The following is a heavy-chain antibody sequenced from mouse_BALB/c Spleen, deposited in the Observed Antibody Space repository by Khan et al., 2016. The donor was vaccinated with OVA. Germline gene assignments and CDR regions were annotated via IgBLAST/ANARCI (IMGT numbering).Heavy chain of an antibody. CDR2: IAPGSGST. CDR3: SRENISGNSYSAMDC. CDR1: GYTFTSDW. D-gene: IGHD2-1*01. Sequence: DLVKPGASVKLSCKASGYTFTSDWINWRKQRPGQGIEGRGRIAPGSGSTHYNEMFKGKATLTVDTSATTAYIQLSSLSSEDSAVYFCSRENISGNSYSAMDCWGPGTSVTVSS. J-gene: IGHJ4*01. V-gene: IGHV1S41*01.